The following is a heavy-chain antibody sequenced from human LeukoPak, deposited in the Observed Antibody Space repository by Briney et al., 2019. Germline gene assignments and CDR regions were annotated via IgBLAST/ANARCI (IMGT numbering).Heavy chain of an antibody. CDR1: YA. V-gene: IGHV3-9*01. CDR2: ISWNSGSI. CDR3: XXXXXXXXXXXXXXDV. J-gene: IGHJ6*03. Sequence: YAXHXVRQAPGXGLXWVSGISWNSGSIGYAXSVKGRFTISRXXAXXSLYLQMNSLRAEDTDLYYXXXXXXXXXXXXXXXDVXXXXXXXTIS.